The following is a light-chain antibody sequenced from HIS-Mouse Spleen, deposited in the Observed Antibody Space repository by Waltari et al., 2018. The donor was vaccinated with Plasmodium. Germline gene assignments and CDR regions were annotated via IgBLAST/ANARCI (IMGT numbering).Light chain of an antibody. CDR2: EDS. V-gene: IGLV3-10*01. Sequence: SYELTQPPSVSVSPGQTARITCSGDALPKTYAYWYQQKSGQAPVLVIYEDSKRPSGIPEGFSGYSSGTMATLTISGAQVEDEADYYCYSTDSSGNHRVFGGGTKLTVL. CDR1: ALPKTY. J-gene: IGLJ3*02. CDR3: YSTDSSGNHRV.